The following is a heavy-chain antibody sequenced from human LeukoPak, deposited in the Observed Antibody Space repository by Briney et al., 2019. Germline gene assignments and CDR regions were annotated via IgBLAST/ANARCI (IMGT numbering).Heavy chain of an antibody. D-gene: IGHD2-15*01. CDR1: GGSISSHF. V-gene: IGHV4-59*11. CDR3: ARVIKGYCGGVTCFSDY. CDR2: IYYSGST. Sequence: RPSETLSLTCTVSGGSISSHFWSWIRQTPGKGLEWIGYIYYSGSTNHNPSLKSRVTMSVETSKNQFSLKLSSVTAADTAVYYCARVIKGYCGGVTCFSDYWGQGTLVTVSS. J-gene: IGHJ4*02.